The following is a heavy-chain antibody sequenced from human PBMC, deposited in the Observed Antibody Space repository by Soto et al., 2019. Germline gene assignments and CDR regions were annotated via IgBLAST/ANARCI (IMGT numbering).Heavy chain of an antibody. CDR3: AKALSNRDYYGMDV. CDR1: GFTFSSYG. Sequence: GGSLRLSCAASGFTFSSYGMHWVRQAPGKGLEWVAVISYDGSNKYYADSVKGRFTISRDNSKNTLYLQMSSLRAEDTAVYYCAKALSNRDYYGMDVWGQGTTVTVSS. CDR2: ISYDGSNK. V-gene: IGHV3-30*18. J-gene: IGHJ6*02. D-gene: IGHD3-16*01.